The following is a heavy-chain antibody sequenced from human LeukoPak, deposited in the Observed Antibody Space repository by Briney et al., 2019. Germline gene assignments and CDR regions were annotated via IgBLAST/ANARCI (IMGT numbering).Heavy chain of an antibody. D-gene: IGHD4-17*01. CDR2: ISSSSSYI. CDR1: GFPFRSYS. J-gene: IGHJ6*02. Sequence: GSLRLSYAASGFPFRSYSMNLVRQAPGKGLEWVSSISSSSSYIYYADSVKGRFTISRDNAKNSLYLQMNSLRAEDTAVYYCARTTTVTPRYYYYGMDVWGQGTTVTVSS. V-gene: IGHV3-21*01. CDR3: ARTTTVTPRYYYYGMDV.